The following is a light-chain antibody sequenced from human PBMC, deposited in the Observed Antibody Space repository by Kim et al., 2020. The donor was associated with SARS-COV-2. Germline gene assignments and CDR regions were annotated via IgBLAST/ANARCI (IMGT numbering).Light chain of an antibody. V-gene: IGLV2-14*03. CDR3: SSYTSSSTLVV. J-gene: IGLJ2*01. CDR1: SSDVGGYNY. CDR2: DVS. Sequence: LTQPASVSGFPGQSITISCTGTSSDVGGYNYVSWYQQHPGKAPKLMIYDVSNRPSGVSNRFSGSKSGNTASLTISGLQAEDEADYYCSSYTSSSTLVVFGGGTQLTVL.